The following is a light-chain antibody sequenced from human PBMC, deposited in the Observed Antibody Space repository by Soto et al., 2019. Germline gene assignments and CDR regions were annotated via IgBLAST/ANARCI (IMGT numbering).Light chain of an antibody. Sequence: EIVLTQSPGTLSLSAGERATLSCRASQTINNNVAWYQLKDGQVPRLVIYGASTRATDIPARFSGSRSGTESTLTINSLKSEDFAVYYCQRYNNWPLTFGGGTKVDIK. CDR1: QTINNN. V-gene: IGKV3-15*01. CDR2: GAS. J-gene: IGKJ4*01. CDR3: QRYNNWPLT.